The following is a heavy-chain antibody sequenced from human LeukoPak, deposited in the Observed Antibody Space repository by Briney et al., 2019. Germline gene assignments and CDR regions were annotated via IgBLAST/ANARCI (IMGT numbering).Heavy chain of an antibody. J-gene: IGHJ4*02. CDR3: ARDYLYCGGDCYAALDY. CDR1: GYTFTSYA. V-gene: IGHV1-3*01. CDR2: INAGNGNT. D-gene: IGHD2-21*02. Sequence: ASVKVSCKASGYTFTSYAMHWVRQAPGQRLEWTGWINAGNGNTKYSQKFQGRVTITRDTSASTAYMELSSLRSEDTAVYYCARDYLYCGGDCYAALDYWGQGTLVTVSS.